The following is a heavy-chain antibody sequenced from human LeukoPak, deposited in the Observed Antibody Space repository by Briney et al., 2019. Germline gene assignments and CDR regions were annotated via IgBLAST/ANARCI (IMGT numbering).Heavy chain of an antibody. Sequence: SETLSLTCTVSGGSISSYYWSWIWQPPGKGLEWIGYIYTSGSTNYNPSLKSRVTISVDTSKNQFSLKLSSVTAADTAVYYCASSQKPVNWFDPWGQGTLVTVSS. CDR1: GGSISSYY. V-gene: IGHV4-4*09. CDR2: IYTSGST. J-gene: IGHJ5*02. D-gene: IGHD1-14*01. CDR3: ASSQKPVNWFDP.